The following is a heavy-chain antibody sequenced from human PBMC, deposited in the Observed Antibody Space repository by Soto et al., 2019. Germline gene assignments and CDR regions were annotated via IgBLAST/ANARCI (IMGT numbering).Heavy chain of an antibody. CDR3: AKEFVVVVSYGMDV. V-gene: IGHV3-30*18. CDR2: ISYDGSNK. Sequence: PGGSLRLSCAASGFTFSSYGMHWVRQAPGKGLEWVAVISYDGSNKYYADSVKGRFTISRDNSKNALYLQMNSLRAEDTAVYYCAKEFVVVVSYGMDVWGQGTTVTVSS. CDR1: GFTFSSYG. J-gene: IGHJ6*02. D-gene: IGHD2-2*01.